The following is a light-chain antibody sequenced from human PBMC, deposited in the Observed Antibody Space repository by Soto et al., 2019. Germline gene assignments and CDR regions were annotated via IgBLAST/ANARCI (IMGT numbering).Light chain of an antibody. CDR2: DAS. CDR1: QSISSW. V-gene: IGKV1-5*01. CDR3: QQYNIPTWA. J-gene: IGKJ1*01. Sequence: DIQMTQSPSTLSASVGDRVTITCRASQSISSWLAWYQQKPGKAPKLLIYDASSLESGVPSRFSGSGSATEFTLTISSLQPDDFATYYCQQYNIPTWAFGQGTKVDIK.